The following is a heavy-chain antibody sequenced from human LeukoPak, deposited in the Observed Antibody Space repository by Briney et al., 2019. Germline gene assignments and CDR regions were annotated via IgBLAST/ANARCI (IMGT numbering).Heavy chain of an antibody. J-gene: IGHJ4*02. Sequence: PGGSLRLSCAASGFTFSSYWMTWVRQAPERGLEWVANIKQDGSEKYYVDSVKGRFTISRDNAKISLFLQMNNLRAEDTAVYYCAAHVNDAGDFGYWGQGTLAAVSS. CDR3: AAHVNDAGDFGY. CDR2: IKQDGSEK. D-gene: IGHD2-8*01. V-gene: IGHV3-7*01. CDR1: GFTFSSYW.